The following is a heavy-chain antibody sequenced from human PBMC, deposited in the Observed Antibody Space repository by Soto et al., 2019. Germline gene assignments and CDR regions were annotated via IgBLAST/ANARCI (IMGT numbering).Heavy chain of an antibody. Sequence: ASVKVSCKASGYTFSDFDINWLRQASGQGTEWMGWMNAKSGDTFFPQRFQGKFNMTWDTSLSTAYMEVGSLTSDDTAIYYCAGGNPFNYPGFDVWGQGTTVTAP. J-gene: IGHJ6*02. V-gene: IGHV1-8*01. CDR1: GYTFSDFD. D-gene: IGHD3-10*01. CDR2: MNAKSGDT. CDR3: AGGNPFNYPGFDV.